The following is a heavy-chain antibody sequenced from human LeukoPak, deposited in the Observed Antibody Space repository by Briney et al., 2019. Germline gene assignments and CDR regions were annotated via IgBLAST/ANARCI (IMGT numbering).Heavy chain of an antibody. CDR1: GLTFSSYA. J-gene: IGHJ4*02. V-gene: IGHV3-30-3*01. Sequence: GGSLRLSCAASGLTFSSYAMHWVRQAPGKGLEWVAVISYDGSNRYYADSVKGRFTISRDNSKNTLYLQMNSLRAEDTAVYYCARGSTYCSSTSCSPLTDYWGQGTLVTVSS. CDR2: ISYDGSNR. D-gene: IGHD2-2*01. CDR3: ARGSTYCSSTSCSPLTDY.